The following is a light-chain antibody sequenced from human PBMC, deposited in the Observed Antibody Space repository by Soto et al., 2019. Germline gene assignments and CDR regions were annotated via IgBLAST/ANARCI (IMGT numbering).Light chain of an antibody. CDR2: EVS. CDR1: SSDVGDYNY. CDR3: SSYAGSLYV. J-gene: IGLJ1*01. V-gene: IGLV2-8*01. Sequence: QSALTQPPSASGSPGQSVTISCTGTSSDVGDYNYVSWYQQHPGKAPKLMIYEVSKRASGVPDRFSVSKSGYTASLTVSGLQAEDEADYYCSSYAGSLYVFGTGTKLTVL.